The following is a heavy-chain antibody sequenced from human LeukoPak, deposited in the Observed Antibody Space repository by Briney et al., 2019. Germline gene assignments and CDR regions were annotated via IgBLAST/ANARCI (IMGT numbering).Heavy chain of an antibody. D-gene: IGHD2/OR15-2a*01. V-gene: IGHV3-7*05. CDR3: TRVRVSSYYGMDI. Sequence: GGSLRLSCAASGFTVSSSYMSWVRQAPGKGLEWVANINQDASEKYHVVSVKGRFTISRDNAKNSLYLQMNSLRAEDTAVYYCTRVRVSSYYGMDIWGQGTTVTVSS. J-gene: IGHJ6*02. CDR2: INQDASEK. CDR1: GFTVSSSY.